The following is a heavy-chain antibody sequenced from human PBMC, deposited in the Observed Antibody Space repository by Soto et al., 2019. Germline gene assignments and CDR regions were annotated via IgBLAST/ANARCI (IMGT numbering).Heavy chain of an antibody. V-gene: IGHV1-69*01. J-gene: IGHJ4*02. CDR2: INPIFGTA. CDR3: ARGSHSPGIAVAGYYY. D-gene: IGHD6-19*01. Sequence: QVQLVQSGAEVKKPGSSVKVSCKASGVPFRSYGISWVRQAPGQGLEWMGGINPIFGTANYAQKFQGRVTITADESTTTAYLDLSSLTSEDTAMYYCARGSHSPGIAVAGYYYWGQGTLVTVSS. CDR1: GVPFRSYG.